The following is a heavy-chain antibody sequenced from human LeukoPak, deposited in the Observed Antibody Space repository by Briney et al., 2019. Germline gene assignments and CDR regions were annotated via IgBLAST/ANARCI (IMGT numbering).Heavy chain of an antibody. D-gene: IGHD3-22*01. Sequence: SETLSLTCAVYGGSFSGYYWSWIRQPPGKGLEWIGEINHSGSTNYNPSLKSRVTISVDTSKNQFSLKLSSVTAADTAVYYRASRVKYYDSSGYPYWGQGTLVTVSS. CDR1: GGSFSGYY. CDR2: INHSGST. CDR3: ASRVKYYDSSGYPY. V-gene: IGHV4-34*01. J-gene: IGHJ4*02.